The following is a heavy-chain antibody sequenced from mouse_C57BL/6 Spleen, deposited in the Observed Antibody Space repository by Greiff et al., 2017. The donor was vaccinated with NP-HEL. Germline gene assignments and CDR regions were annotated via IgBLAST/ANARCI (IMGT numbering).Heavy chain of an antibody. Sequence: QVQLQQSGAELVRPGTSVKLSCKASGYTFTSYWMHWVKQRPGQGLEWIGVIDPSDSYTNYNQKFKGKATLTVDTSSSTAYMQLSSLTSEDSAVYYCARGGGSSLWYFDVWGTGTTVTVSS. D-gene: IGHD1-1*01. J-gene: IGHJ1*03. CDR3: ARGGGSSLWYFDV. CDR1: GYTFTSYW. CDR2: IDPSDSYT. V-gene: IGHV1-59*01.